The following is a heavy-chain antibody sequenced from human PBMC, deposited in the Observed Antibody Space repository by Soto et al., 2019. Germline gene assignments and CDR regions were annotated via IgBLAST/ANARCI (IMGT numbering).Heavy chain of an antibody. Sequence: VGSLRLSCAASGFTFSSYSMNWVRQAPGKGLEWVSYISSSSSTIYYADSVKGRFTISRDNAKNSLYLQMNSLRDEDTAVYYCARTTMVRGVITSPYYFDYWGQGTLVTVSS. J-gene: IGHJ4*02. CDR1: GFTFSSYS. CDR3: ARTTMVRGVITSPYYFDY. D-gene: IGHD3-10*01. V-gene: IGHV3-48*02. CDR2: ISSSSSTI.